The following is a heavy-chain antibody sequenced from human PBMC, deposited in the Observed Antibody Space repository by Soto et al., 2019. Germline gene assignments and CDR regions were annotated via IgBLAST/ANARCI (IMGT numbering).Heavy chain of an antibody. Sequence: GASVKVSCKASGYTFASYAISWMRQAPGQGLEWMGWISAYNGNTNYAQKLQGRVTMTTDTSTSTAYMELRSLGSDDTAVYYCARDLSGNPGYWGQGTLVTVSS. J-gene: IGHJ4*02. CDR2: ISAYNGNT. CDR3: ARDLSGNPGY. D-gene: IGHD2-15*01. V-gene: IGHV1-18*01. CDR1: GYTFASYA.